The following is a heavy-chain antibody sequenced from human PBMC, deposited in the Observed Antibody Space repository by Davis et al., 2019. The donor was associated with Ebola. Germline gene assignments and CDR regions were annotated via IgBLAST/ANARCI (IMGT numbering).Heavy chain of an antibody. CDR3: ARGWGYSSYLIQH. D-gene: IGHD6-13*01. CDR2: ISSSGSTI. J-gene: IGHJ1*01. CDR1: GFTFSIYA. Sequence: PGGSLRLSCAASGFTFSIYAMSWVRQAPGKGLEWVSYISSSGSTIYYADSVKGRFTISRDNAKNSLYLQMNSLRAEDTAVYYCARGWGYSSYLIQHWGQGTLVTVSS. V-gene: IGHV3-48*04.